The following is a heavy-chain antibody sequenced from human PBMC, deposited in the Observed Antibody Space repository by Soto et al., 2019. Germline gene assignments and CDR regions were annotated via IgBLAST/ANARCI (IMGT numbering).Heavy chain of an antibody. CDR2: IYYSGST. J-gene: IGHJ4*02. Sequence: SETLSLTCTVSGGSISSYYWSWIRQPPGKGLEWIGYIYYSGSTNYNPSLKSRVTISVDTSKNQFSLKLSSVTAADTAVYYCAGPMVRGVFDYWGQGTLVTVS. CDR3: AGPMVRGVFDY. CDR1: GGSISSYY. D-gene: IGHD3-10*01. V-gene: IGHV4-59*01.